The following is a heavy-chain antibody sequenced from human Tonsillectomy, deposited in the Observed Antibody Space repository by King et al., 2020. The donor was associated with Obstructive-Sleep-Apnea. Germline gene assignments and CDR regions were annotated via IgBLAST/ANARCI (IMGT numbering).Heavy chain of an antibody. CDR3: TRGGYQFNYYYAMDV. CDR2: SRDKLNRYTT. J-gene: IGHJ6*02. D-gene: IGHD2-2*01. CDR1: GFTFSDRF. Sequence: VQLVESGGGLVQPGGSLRLSCAASGFTFSDRFMDWVRQAPGKGLEGVGRSRDKLNRYTTELAASGKGRFTISRDDSSNALYLQMNSLKIEDTAVYYCTRGGYQFNYYYAMDVWGQGTTVTVSS. V-gene: IGHV3-72*01.